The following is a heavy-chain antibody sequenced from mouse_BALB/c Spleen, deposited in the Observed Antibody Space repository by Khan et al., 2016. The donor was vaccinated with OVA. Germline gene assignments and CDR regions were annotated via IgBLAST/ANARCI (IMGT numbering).Heavy chain of an antibody. J-gene: IGHJ3*01. CDR3: ANHGSSSAWLTY. D-gene: IGHD1-1*01. Sequence: QVQLQQSGAELAKPGASVKMSCKASGYTFPSYWMHWVKQRPGQGLEWIGYINPSTGYTEYNQRFKDKATLTADKSSSTAYIQLSSLTSEESAVYYCANHGSSSAWLTYWGQGTLVTVSA. CDR2: INPSTGYT. CDR1: GYTFPSYW. V-gene: IGHV1-7*01.